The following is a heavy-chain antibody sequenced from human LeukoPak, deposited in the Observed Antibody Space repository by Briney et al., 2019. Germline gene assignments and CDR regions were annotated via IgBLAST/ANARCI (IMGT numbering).Heavy chain of an antibody. J-gene: IGHJ4*02. CDR3: ARRGYFRSNAYFDY. D-gene: IGHD4-11*01. V-gene: IGHV1-69*06. CDR2: IIPIFGTA. Sequence: GASVKVSCKASGGTFSSYAISWVRQAPGQGLEWMGGIIPIFGTANYAQKFQGRVTITADKSTSTAYMELSSVTAADTAVYYCARRGYFRSNAYFDYWGQGTLVTVSS. CDR1: GGTFSSYA.